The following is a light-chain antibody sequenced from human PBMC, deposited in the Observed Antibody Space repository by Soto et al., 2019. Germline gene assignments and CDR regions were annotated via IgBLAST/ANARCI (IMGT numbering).Light chain of an antibody. V-gene: IGKV3-20*01. J-gene: IGKJ1*01. CDR2: GAS. CDR3: QKYGSSSTWT. Sequence: EIVLTQSPGTLSLSPGERVTLSCRASQSVGSTYLAWYQQKPGQAPRLLIYGASSRATGIPDRFSGSGSGTDFTLTISRLEPEDFAVYYCQKYGSSSTWTFGQGTKVDIK. CDR1: QSVGSTY.